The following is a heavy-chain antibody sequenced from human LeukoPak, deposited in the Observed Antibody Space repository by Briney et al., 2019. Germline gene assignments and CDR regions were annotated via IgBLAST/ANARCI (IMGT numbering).Heavy chain of an antibody. D-gene: IGHD3-22*01. CDR1: GGSFSGYY. J-gene: IGHJ4*02. CDR2: INHSGST. Sequence: NPSETLSLTCAVYGGSFSGYYWSWIRQPPGKGLEWIGEINHSGSTNYNPSLKSRVTISVDTSKNQFSLKLSSVTAADTAVYYCARARAYYYDSSGYYDYWGQGTLVTVSS. CDR3: ARARAYYYDSSGYYDY. V-gene: IGHV4-34*01.